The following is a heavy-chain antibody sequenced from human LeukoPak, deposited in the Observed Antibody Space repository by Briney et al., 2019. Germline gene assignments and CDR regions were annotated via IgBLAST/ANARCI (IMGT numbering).Heavy chain of an antibody. V-gene: IGHV3-9*01. J-gene: IGHJ4*02. Sequence: GGSLRLSCAASGFTFSSYGMHWVRQAPGKGLEWVSGISWNSRSMGYADSVKGRFTISRDNAENSLYLQMNSLRAEDTALYYCAKAPIYDYVSPYYFDYWGQGTLVTVSS. D-gene: IGHD3-16*01. CDR1: GFTFSSYG. CDR3: AKAPIYDYVSPYYFDY. CDR2: ISWNSRSM.